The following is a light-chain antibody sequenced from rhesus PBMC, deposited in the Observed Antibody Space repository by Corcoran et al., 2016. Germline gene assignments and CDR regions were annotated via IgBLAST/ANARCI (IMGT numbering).Light chain of an antibody. Sequence: DIQMTQSPSSLSASVGDRVTITCRTSENVNNYLNWYQQKPEKDPKLLIYKASTLQSGVPSRFSGSGSGTDYTFTISSLQSEDVATYYCQHNYGTPRTFGQGTKVEIK. CDR2: KAS. V-gene: IGKV1-74*01. CDR1: ENVNNY. CDR3: QHNYGTPRT. J-gene: IGKJ1*01.